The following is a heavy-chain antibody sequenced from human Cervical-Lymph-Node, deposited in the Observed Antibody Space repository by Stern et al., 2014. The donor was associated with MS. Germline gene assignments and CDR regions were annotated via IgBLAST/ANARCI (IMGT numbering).Heavy chain of an antibody. V-gene: IGHV5-51*01. CDR3: ATAYCGGDCYLPDDAFDI. CDR1: GYSFTSYW. D-gene: IGHD2-21*02. J-gene: IGHJ3*02. CDR2: IYHGDSDT. Sequence: VQLVQSGAEVKKPGESLKISCKGSGYSFTSYWIGWVSQMPRKGLEWMGIIYHGDSDTRYRPPFQGQVAISADKSISTAYLQLSSLKASDTAMYYCATAYCGGDCYLPDDAFDIWGQGTMVTVSS.